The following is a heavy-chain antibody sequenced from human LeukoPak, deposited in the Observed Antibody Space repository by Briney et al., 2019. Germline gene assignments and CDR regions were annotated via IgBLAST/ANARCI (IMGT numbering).Heavy chain of an antibody. D-gene: IGHD6-19*01. CDR3: ARGLLDVGGWYHHDY. J-gene: IGHJ4*02. CDR2: IYTTGTN. Sequence: PWETLPLTCTVSGRPMDSYYGSWLRQPAGKGLEWIGHIYTTGTNRFKSALESRVSMSVDTSKSQFSLRLSSVTAADTAVYYCARGLLDVGGWYHHDYWGQGTLVTVSS. V-gene: IGHV4-4*07. CDR1: GRPMDSYY.